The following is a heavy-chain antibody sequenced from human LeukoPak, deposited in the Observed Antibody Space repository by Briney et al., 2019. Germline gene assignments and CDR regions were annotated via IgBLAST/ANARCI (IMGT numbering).Heavy chain of an antibody. CDR3: ARGVIPYNWFDP. V-gene: IGHV4-38-2*01. CDR2: IYHSGST. Sequence: SETLSLTCAVSGYSISSGYYWGWIRQPTGKGLEWIGSIYHSGSTYYNPSLKSRVTISVDTSKNQFSLKLSSVTAADTAVYYCARGVIPYNWFDPWGQGTLVTVSS. D-gene: IGHD3-22*01. CDR1: GYSISSGYY. J-gene: IGHJ5*02.